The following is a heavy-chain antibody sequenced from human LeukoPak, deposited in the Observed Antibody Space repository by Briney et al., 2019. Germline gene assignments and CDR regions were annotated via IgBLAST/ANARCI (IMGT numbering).Heavy chain of an antibody. CDR2: IYYSGST. CDR3: ARGSSSENNYYDSSGYYSDAFDI. D-gene: IGHD3-22*01. J-gene: IGHJ3*02. CDR1: GGSISSYY. V-gene: IGHV4-59*01. Sequence: SETLSLTCTVSGGSISSYYWSWIRHPPGKGLEWIGYIYYSGSTNYNPSLKSRVTISVDTSKNQFSLKLSSVAAADTAVYYCARGSSSENNYYDSSGYYSDAFDIWGQGTMVTVSS.